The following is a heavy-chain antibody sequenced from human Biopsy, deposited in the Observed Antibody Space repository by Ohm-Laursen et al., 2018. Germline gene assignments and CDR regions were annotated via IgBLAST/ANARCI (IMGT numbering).Heavy chain of an antibody. CDR1: GFNFSIYG. Sequence: SLRLSCSASGFNFSIYGMHWVRQAPGKGLEWVAVTSYDGNKKYFADSVKGRFTISRDNSKSTLYLQMNSLRAEDTAVYYCAGVRGDYYYGMDVWGQGTTVTVSS. J-gene: IGHJ6*02. CDR2: TSYDGNKK. CDR3: AGVRGDYYYGMDV. V-gene: IGHV3-30*03. D-gene: IGHD3-16*01.